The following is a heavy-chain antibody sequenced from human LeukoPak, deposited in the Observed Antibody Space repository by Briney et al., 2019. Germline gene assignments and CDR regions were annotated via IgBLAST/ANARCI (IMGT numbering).Heavy chain of an antibody. V-gene: IGHV1-18*04. CDR2: ISAYNGNT. CDR3: GRWVGYCTNGVSYTSPLDY. CDR1: GYTLTSYR. D-gene: IGHD2-8*01. Sequence: ASVNVSRKPSGYTLTSYRISWVRQAPGQGLEWMGWISAYNGNTHYAHKLQGRVTMTTDTSTRTASMKLRRLRSDDPAFYYCGRWVGYCTNGVSYTSPLDYWGQGTLVTVSS. J-gene: IGHJ4*02.